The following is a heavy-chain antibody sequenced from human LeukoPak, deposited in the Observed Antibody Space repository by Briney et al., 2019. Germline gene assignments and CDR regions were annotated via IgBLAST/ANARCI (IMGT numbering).Heavy chain of an antibody. J-gene: IGHJ4*02. D-gene: IGHD5-24*01. CDR2: IYYSGSS. V-gene: IGHV4-31*03. CDR3: ARNRDGYNLFGY. CDR1: GGSINNGGYY. Sequence: SETLSLTCTVSGGSINNGGYYWSWIRQHPGKGLEWIGYIYYSGSSYYNPSLRSRVTISVDTSKNHFSLKLSSVTAADTAVYYCARNRDGYNLFGYWGQGTLVTVSS.